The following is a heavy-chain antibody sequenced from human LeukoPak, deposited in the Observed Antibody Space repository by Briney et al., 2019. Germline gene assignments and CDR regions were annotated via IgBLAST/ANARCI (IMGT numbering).Heavy chain of an antibody. CDR1: RGTFSSYA. Sequence: GASVKVSCKASRGTFSSYAISWVRQAPGQGLEWMGGIIPIFGTANYAQKFQGRVTITTDESTSTAYMELSSLRSEDTAVYYCARDLRAYSYGYDYYYYYMDVWGKGTTVTVSS. D-gene: IGHD5-18*01. V-gene: IGHV1-69*05. J-gene: IGHJ6*03. CDR2: IIPIFGTA. CDR3: ARDLRAYSYGYDYYYYYMDV.